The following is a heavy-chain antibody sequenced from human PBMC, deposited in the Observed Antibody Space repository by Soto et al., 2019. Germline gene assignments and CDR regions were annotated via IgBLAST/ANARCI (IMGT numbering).Heavy chain of an antibody. D-gene: IGHD6-19*01. J-gene: IGHJ4*02. CDR3: ATDIAVAGREDY. CDR2: ISAYNGNT. Sequence: GASVKVSCKASCYTFTSYGISWVRQAPGQGLEWMGWISAYNGNTNYAQKLQGRVTMTTDTSTSTAYMELRSLRSDDTAVYYCATDIAVAGREDYWGQGTLVTVSS. V-gene: IGHV1-18*04. CDR1: CYTFTSYG.